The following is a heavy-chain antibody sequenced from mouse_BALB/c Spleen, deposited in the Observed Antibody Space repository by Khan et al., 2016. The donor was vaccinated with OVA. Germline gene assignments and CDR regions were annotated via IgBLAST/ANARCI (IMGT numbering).Heavy chain of an antibody. D-gene: IGHD2-14*01. Sequence: QVRLQQSGAELARPGASVKMSCKASGYTFTSYTIHWIKKRPGQGLEWIGDINPSNGYTNYNQKFKDKATLTTDKSSTTAYLQLSSLTSDDSAVYNCVRDGAYHRNDGWFAYWGQGTLVTVSA. CDR3: VRDGAYHRNDGWFAY. V-gene: IGHV1-4*01. CDR2: INPSNGYT. J-gene: IGHJ3*01. CDR1: GYTFTSYT.